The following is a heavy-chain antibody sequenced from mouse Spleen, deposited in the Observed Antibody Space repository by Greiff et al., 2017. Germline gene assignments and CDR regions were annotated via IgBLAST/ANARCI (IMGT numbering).Heavy chain of an antibody. J-gene: IGHJ4*01. D-gene: IGHD2-4*01. V-gene: IGHV14-3*02. CDR2: IDPANGNT. Sequence: EVQLQQSGAELVKPGASVKLSCTASGFNFTDTYMHWVKQRPEQGLEWIGRIDPANGNTKYDPKFQGKATITADTSSNTAYLQLSSLTSEDTAVYYCAYYEYDYYAMDYWGQGTSVTVSS. CDR1: GFNFTDTY. CDR3: AYYEYDYYAMDY.